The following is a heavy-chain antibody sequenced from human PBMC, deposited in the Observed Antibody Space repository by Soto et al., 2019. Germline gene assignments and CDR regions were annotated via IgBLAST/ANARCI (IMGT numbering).Heavy chain of an antibody. V-gene: IGHV1-69*01. CDR3: ASGVAVDRFEF. CDR2: IVPLSGTA. D-gene: IGHD2-15*01. J-gene: IGHJ1*01. Sequence: QVQLVQSGAEVRKPGSSVKVSCQASGGTFNICAFSWVRQAPGQGLQFVGGIVPLSGTAKSAQELQDRVTFTADESTSTIYMELRSLQSDDTAIFYCASGVAVDRFEFWRQGTLVTVSS. CDR1: GGTFNICA.